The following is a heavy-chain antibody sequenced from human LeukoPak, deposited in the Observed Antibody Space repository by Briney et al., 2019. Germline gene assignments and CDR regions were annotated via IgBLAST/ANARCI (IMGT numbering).Heavy chain of an antibody. J-gene: IGHJ4*02. CDR1: GFTFRTYW. CDR3: ARGPNSNWSGLDF. D-gene: IGHD6-6*01. CDR2: ISPTGSTT. V-gene: IGHV3-74*01. Sequence: SGGSLRLSCAASGFTFRTYWMSWVRQAPGKGLVWVSHISPTGSTTSYADSVKGRFTVSRDNAKNTLYLQVNNLRAEDTAVYYCARGPNSNWSGLDFWGQGTLLTVSS.